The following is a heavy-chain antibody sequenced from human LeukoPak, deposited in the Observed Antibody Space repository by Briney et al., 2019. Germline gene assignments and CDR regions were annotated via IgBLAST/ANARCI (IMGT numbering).Heavy chain of an antibody. Sequence: ASVKVSCKASGYTFTSYGISWVRQAPGQGLEWMGWISAYNGNTNYAQKLQGRVTMTTDTSTSTAYMELRSLRSDDTAVYYCASPMTFMVRGLHGVDGFVVWGQGTMVTVSS. D-gene: IGHD3-10*01. CDR1: GYTFTSYG. CDR2: ISAYNGNT. J-gene: IGHJ3*01. CDR3: ASPMTFMVRGLHGVDGFVV. V-gene: IGHV1-18*01.